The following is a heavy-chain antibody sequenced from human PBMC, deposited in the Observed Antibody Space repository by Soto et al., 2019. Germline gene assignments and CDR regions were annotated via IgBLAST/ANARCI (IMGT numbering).Heavy chain of an antibody. Sequence: GGSLRLSCAASGFTFSSYAMSWVRQAQGKGLEWVSAISNSGGLTYYADSVKGRFTISRDNSKNTLYLQMNSLRAEDTAVYYCTKRLTPGKGIIDYWGQGTLVTVSS. CDR2: ISNSGGLT. D-gene: IGHD2-15*01. CDR3: TKRLTPGKGIIDY. CDR1: GFTFSSYA. V-gene: IGHV3-23*01. J-gene: IGHJ4*02.